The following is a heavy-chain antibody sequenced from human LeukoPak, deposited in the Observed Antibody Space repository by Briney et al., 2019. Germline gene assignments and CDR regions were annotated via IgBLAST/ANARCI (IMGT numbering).Heavy chain of an antibody. D-gene: IGHD6-19*01. J-gene: IGHJ4*02. Sequence: GGPLRLSCSASGFTFSSYAMHWVRQAPGKGLEYVSAISSNGGSTYYADSVKGRFTISRDNSKNTLYLQMSSLRAEDMAVYYCVKGGSSGWYWVFDYWGQGTLVTVSS. CDR2: ISSNGGST. CDR3: VKGGSSGWYWVFDY. V-gene: IGHV3-64D*09. CDR1: GFTFSSYA.